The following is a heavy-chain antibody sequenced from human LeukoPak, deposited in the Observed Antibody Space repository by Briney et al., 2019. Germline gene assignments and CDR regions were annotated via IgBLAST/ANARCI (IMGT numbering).Heavy chain of an antibody. J-gene: IGHJ4*02. Sequence: GGSLRLSCAASGFTFDDYAMHWVRQAPGKGLEWVSGISWNSGSMGYADSVKGRFTISRDNAKNSLYLQMNSLRAEDTALYYCAKDMGDYGDYYFDYWGQGTLVTVSS. CDR3: AKDMGDYGDYYFDY. D-gene: IGHD4-17*01. CDR2: ISWNSGSM. V-gene: IGHV3-9*01. CDR1: GFTFDDYA.